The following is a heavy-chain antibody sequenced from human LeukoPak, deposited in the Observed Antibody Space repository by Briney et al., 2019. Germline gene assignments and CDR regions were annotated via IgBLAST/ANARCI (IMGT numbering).Heavy chain of an antibody. V-gene: IGHV4-31*03. J-gene: IGHJ4*02. Sequence: SQTLSLTCTVSGGSISSGGYYWSWIRQHPGKGLEWIGYIYYSGSTYYNPSLKSRVTISVDTSKNQFSLKLSSVTGADTAVYYCAGANIVVVPAAPDFDYWGQGTLVTVSS. CDR1: GGSISSGGYY. D-gene: IGHD2-2*01. CDR2: IYYSGST. CDR3: AGANIVVVPAAPDFDY.